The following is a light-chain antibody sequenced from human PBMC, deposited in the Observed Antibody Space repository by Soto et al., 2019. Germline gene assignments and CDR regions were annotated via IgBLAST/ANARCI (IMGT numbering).Light chain of an antibody. CDR2: GAS. V-gene: IGKV3-20*01. Sequence: EIVLTQSPGTLSLSPGERATLSCRASQSVSSSYLAWYQQKPGQAPRLLIFGASSRATGIPDSFSGSGYGTDFTLTISRLEPEDFAVYYCQQYGSSPPTTFGQGTKLEIK. J-gene: IGKJ2*01. CDR3: QQYGSSPPTT. CDR1: QSVSSSY.